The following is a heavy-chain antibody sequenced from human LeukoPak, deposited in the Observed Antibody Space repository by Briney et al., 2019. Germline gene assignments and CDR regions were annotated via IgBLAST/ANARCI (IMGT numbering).Heavy chain of an antibody. CDR3: ARSGSYNWFDP. V-gene: IGHV1-46*01. J-gene: IGHJ5*02. CDR2: INPSGGST. Sequence: ASVKVSCKASGYTFISYYMHWVRQAPGQGLEWMGIINPSGGSTTYAQKFQGRVTMTRDTSTSTVYMELSSLRSEDTAVYYCARSGSYNWFDPWGQGTLVIVSS. D-gene: IGHD1-26*01. CDR1: GYTFISYY.